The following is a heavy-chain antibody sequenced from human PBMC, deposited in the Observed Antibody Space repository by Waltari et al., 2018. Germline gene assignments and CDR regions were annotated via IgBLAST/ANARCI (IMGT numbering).Heavy chain of an antibody. D-gene: IGHD7-27*01. CDR3: AKGAGDQPPKFDP. J-gene: IGHJ5*02. CDR2: IYYTGTT. Sequence: QVQLQESGPGLVKPSQTLSLSCSVSGGSIRNGHYYWTWIRQPPGKGLEWIGYIYYTGTTYYNPSLKNRVFISVDTSKYQFSLNLTSVTAADTAVYYCAKGAGDQPPKFDPWGQGTLVTVSS. V-gene: IGHV4-30-4*08. CDR1: GGSIRNGHYY.